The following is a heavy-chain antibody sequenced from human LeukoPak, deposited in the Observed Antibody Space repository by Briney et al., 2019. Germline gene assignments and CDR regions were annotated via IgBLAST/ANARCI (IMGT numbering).Heavy chain of an antibody. CDR1: GGSISSSSYY. J-gene: IGHJ4*02. CDR3: AEGRGSYSSYFGY. Sequence: SETLSLTCTVSGGSISSSSYYWGWIRQPPGKGLEWIGSIYYSGSTYYNPSLKSRVTISVDTSKNQFSLKLSSVTAADTAVYYCAEGRGSYSSYFGYWGQGTLVTVSS. CDR2: IYYSGST. V-gene: IGHV4-39*01. D-gene: IGHD1-26*01.